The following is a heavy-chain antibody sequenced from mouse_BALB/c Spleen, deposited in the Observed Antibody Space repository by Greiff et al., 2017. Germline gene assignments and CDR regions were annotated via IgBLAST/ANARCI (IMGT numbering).Heavy chain of an antibody. D-gene: IGHD2-4*01. Sequence: QVQLQQSGAELVRPGTSVKVSCKASGYAFTNYLIEWVKQRPGQGLEWIGVINPGSGGTNYNEKFKGKATLTADKSSSTAYMQLSSLTSDDSAVYFCARSLLYDYDGYYYAMDYWGQGTSVTVSS. J-gene: IGHJ4*01. CDR3: ARSLLYDYDGYYYAMDY. CDR2: INPGSGGT. V-gene: IGHV1-54*01. CDR1: GYAFTNYL.